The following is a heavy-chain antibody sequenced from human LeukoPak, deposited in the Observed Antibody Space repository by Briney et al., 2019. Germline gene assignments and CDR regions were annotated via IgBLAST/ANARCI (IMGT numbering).Heavy chain of an antibody. Sequence: GGSLRLSCAASGFTFSSYSMNWVRQAPGKGLEWVSSISSSSSYIYYADSVKGRFTISRDNSKNTLYLQMNSLRAEDTAVYYCAKEREYQLPQAWFDPWGQGTLVTVSS. V-gene: IGHV3-21*04. J-gene: IGHJ5*02. CDR3: AKEREYQLPQAWFDP. CDR2: ISSSSSYI. D-gene: IGHD2-2*01. CDR1: GFTFSSYS.